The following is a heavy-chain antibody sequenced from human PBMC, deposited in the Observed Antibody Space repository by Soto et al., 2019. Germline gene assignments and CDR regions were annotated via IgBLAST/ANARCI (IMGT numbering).Heavy chain of an antibody. CDR3: AKFISSGYYYYYMAV. V-gene: IGHV3-23*01. J-gene: IGHJ6*03. CDR1: GFTFSSYA. D-gene: IGHD3-10*01. CDR2: ISTSGGST. Sequence: GGSLRLSCAASGFTFSSYAMSWVRQAPGKGLEWVSSISTSGGSTYYADSVKGRFTISRDNSNNTLYLQMNSLRAEDTAVYYSAKFISSGYYYYYMAVWGKGTTVTVSS.